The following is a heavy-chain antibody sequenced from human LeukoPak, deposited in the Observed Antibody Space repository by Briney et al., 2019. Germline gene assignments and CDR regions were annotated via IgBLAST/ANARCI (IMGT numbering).Heavy chain of an antibody. CDR2: IKEDGSEK. V-gene: IGHV3-7*03. D-gene: IGHD1/OR15-1a*01. Sequence: GGSLRLSCAVSGFTFSGFWMSWSRQAPGKGREWVANIKEDGSEKYYVDSVKGRFTISRDNAKNSLYLQMNSLRAADTAVYYCARVGGQTTRRYYFDYWGQGTLVTVSS. CDR1: GFTFSGFW. J-gene: IGHJ4*02. CDR3: ARVGGQTTRRYYFDY.